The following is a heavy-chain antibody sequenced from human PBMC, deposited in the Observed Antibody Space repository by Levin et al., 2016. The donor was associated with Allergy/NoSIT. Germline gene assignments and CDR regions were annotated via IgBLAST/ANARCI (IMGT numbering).Heavy chain of an antibody. Sequence: GGSLRLSCAASGFTFSSYAMSWVRQAPGKGLEWVSGISGSGASTYYADSVKRRFTISRDNSKNTLYLQMSSLRAEDTALYYCAKGVQLWLENVDYWGQGTLVTVSS. V-gene: IGHV3-23*01. CDR1: GFTFSSYA. CDR3: AKGVQLWLENVDY. CDR2: ISGSGAST. J-gene: IGHJ4*02. D-gene: IGHD5-18*01.